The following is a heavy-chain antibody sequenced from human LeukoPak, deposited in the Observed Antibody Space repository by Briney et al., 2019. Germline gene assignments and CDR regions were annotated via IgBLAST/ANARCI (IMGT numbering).Heavy chain of an antibody. J-gene: IGHJ4*02. V-gene: IGHV3-66*02. Sequence: GSLSLSCAASGFTVSSNYMNWVRQAPGKGLEWVSVLYSAGNTFYADSVKGRFTISRDNSKNTLYLQMNSLRPEDTAVYYCARAREYLAIDYWGQGTLVTVSS. D-gene: IGHD2/OR15-2a*01. CDR3: ARAREYLAIDY. CDR1: GFTVSSNY. CDR2: LYSAGNT.